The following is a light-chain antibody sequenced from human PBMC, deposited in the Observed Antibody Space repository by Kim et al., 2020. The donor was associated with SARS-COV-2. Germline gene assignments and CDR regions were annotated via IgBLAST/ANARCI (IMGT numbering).Light chain of an antibody. CDR1: KLWDKY. CDR3: QAWDSSTVV. Sequence: VAPGQTASITCSGDKLWDKYSGWYQQKPGQSPVLVIYQDSKRPSGIPERFSGSNSGNTATLTISGTQAMDEADYYCQAWDSSTVVFGGGTQLTVL. CDR2: QDS. J-gene: IGLJ2*01. V-gene: IGLV3-1*01.